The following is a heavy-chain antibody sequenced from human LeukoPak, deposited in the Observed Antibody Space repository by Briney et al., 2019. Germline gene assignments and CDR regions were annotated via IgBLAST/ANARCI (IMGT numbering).Heavy chain of an antibody. D-gene: IGHD4-11*01. CDR2: IKQGGSEK. CDR3: ARDNDYLAFDY. CDR1: GFTFSSYW. V-gene: IGHV3-7*01. Sequence: GGSLRLSCAASGFTFSSYWMSWVRQAPGKGLEWVANIKQGGSEKYYVDSVKGRFTISRDNAKNSLYLQMNSLRAEDTAVYYCARDNDYLAFDYWGQGTLVTVSS. J-gene: IGHJ4*02.